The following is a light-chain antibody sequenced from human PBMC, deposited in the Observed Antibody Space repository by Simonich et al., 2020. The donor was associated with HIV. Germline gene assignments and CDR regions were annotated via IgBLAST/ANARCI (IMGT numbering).Light chain of an antibody. CDR3: MQGTLWWT. CDR1: QSLVHSDGNTY. CDR2: KVS. V-gene: IGKV2-30*02. J-gene: IGKJ1*01. Sequence: VMTQSPLSLPVTLGQPASIPYRSSQSLVHSDGNTYLNSYHQRPGQSPRRLIYKVSNRDSGLPDRISGSGSDTDFTLKISRVAAEDVGIYYCMQGTLWWTFGQGTKVEIK.